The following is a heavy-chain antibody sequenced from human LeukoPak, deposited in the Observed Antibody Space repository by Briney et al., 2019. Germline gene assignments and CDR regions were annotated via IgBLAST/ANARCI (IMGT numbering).Heavy chain of an antibody. V-gene: IGHV3-23*01. CDR3: AKSGSGWYFYLFDP. J-gene: IGHJ5*02. Sequence: GGSLRLSCAASGFTFSSYAMSWVRQAPGKGLEWVSAVSSSGGSTYYADSVKGRFTISRDNSKNTLYLQMNSLRAEDTAVYYCAKSGSGWYFYLFDPWGQGTLVTVSS. CDR1: GFTFSSYA. D-gene: IGHD6-19*01. CDR2: VSSSGGST.